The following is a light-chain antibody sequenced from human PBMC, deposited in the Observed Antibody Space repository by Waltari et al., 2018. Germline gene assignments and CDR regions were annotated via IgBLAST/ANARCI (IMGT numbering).Light chain of an antibody. Sequence: EIVLTQSPGTLSLSPGERATLSCRASQSVSRTLAWYQQKPGQAPRLLIYDASTRATGIPDRFSGSVSGTDFSLTISRLEPEDFAVYYCQKYGTLPATFGQGTKVEVK. CDR3: QKYGTLPAT. CDR1: QSVSRT. CDR2: DAS. V-gene: IGKV3-20*01. J-gene: IGKJ1*01.